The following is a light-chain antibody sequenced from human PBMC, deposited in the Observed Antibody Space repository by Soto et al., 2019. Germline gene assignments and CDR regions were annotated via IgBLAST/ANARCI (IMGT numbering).Light chain of an antibody. CDR3: QQSYSLGYT. CDR1: QSISSY. J-gene: IGKJ2*01. V-gene: IGKV1-39*01. CDR2: AAS. Sequence: DLQMTQSPSSLSASVGDRVTITCRASQSISSYLNWYQQKPGKAPKLLIYAASSLQSGVPSRFSGSGSGTDFTLTISSLQPEDFATYYCQQSYSLGYTFGQGTKLEIK.